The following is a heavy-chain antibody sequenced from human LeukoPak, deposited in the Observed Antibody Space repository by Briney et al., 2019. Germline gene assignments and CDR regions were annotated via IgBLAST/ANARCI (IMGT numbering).Heavy chain of an antibody. CDR3: AREDKAMDKPYDY. CDR1: GFTFSSYA. Sequence: GGSLRLSCAASGFTFSSYAMSWGRQAPGKGLEWVSAISGSGGSTYYADSVKGRFTISRDNSKNTLYLQMNTLRAEDTAVYYCAREDKAMDKPYDYWGQGTLVTVSS. V-gene: IGHV3-23*01. CDR2: ISGSGGST. J-gene: IGHJ4*02. D-gene: IGHD5-18*01.